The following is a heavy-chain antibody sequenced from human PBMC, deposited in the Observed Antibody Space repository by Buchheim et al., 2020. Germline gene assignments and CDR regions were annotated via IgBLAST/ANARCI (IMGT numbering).Heavy chain of an antibody. J-gene: IGHJ6*02. CDR1: GFTFSSYW. CDR3: ARGSVEQNYYYGMDV. CDR2: IKQDGSEK. Sequence: EVQLVESGGGLVQPGGSLRLSCAASGFTFSSYWMSWVRQAPGKGLEWVANIKQDGSEKYYVDSVKGRFTIHRDNDKKSRYLQMNSLRAEDTAVYYCARGSVEQNYYYGMDVWGQGTT. D-gene: IGHD1/OR15-1a*01. V-gene: IGHV3-7*01.